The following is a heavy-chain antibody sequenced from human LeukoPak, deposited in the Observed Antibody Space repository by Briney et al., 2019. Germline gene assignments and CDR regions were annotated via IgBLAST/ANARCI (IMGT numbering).Heavy chain of an antibody. CDR1: GFTFSSYA. CDR2: ISYDGSNK. Sequence: PGRSLRLSCAASGFTFSSYAMHWVRQAPGKGLEWVAVISYDGSNKYYADSVKGRFTISRDNSKNTLYLQMNSLRAEDTAVYYCASLLLLQNSYLIPWYSDYYGMDVWGQGTTVTVSS. V-gene: IGHV3-30-3*01. J-gene: IGHJ6*02. D-gene: IGHD3-10*01. CDR3: ASLLLLQNSYLIPWYSDYYGMDV.